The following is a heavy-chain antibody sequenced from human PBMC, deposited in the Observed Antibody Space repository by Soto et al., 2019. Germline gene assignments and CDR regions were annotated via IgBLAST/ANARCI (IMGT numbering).Heavy chain of an antibody. CDR3: ASLGGYYGSGSRIDY. Sequence: SETLSLTCTVSGGSISISSYYWGWIRQPPGKGLEWIGSIYYSASTYYNPSLKSRVTISVDTSKNQFSLKLSSVTAADTAVYYCASLGGYYGSGSRIDYWGQGTLVTVSS. CDR2: IYYSAST. CDR1: GGSISISSYY. V-gene: IGHV4-39*01. D-gene: IGHD3-10*01. J-gene: IGHJ4*02.